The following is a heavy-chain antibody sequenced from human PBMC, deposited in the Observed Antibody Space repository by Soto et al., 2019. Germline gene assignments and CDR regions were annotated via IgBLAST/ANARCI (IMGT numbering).Heavy chain of an antibody. CDR2: IYPGDSDT. CDR1: VYSFSSYW. V-gene: IGHV5-51*01. CDR3: ARSSIPMAGPFDS. Sequence: GESLKISCKDSVYSFSSYWIGWVRQTPGKGLEWMGIIYPGDSDTRYSPSFQGQVTISADKSISTAYLQWSSLKASDTAMYYCARSSIPMAGPFDSWGQGTLVTVST. D-gene: IGHD6-19*01. J-gene: IGHJ4*02.